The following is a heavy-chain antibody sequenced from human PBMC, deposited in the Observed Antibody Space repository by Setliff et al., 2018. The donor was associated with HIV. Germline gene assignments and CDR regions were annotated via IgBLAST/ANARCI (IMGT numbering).Heavy chain of an antibody. CDR1: GGSISSYY. CDR2: ISATGST. J-gene: IGHJ4*02. Sequence: PSETLSLTCTVSGGSISSYYWSWIRQTAGKGLEWIGHISATGSTNCNPSLKSRVSMSVDTSKNQFSLNLTSVTAADTAVYYCARRRSGTYYRFFNYWGPGALVTVSS. D-gene: IGHD3-10*01. CDR3: ARRRSGTYYRFFNY. V-gene: IGHV4-4*07.